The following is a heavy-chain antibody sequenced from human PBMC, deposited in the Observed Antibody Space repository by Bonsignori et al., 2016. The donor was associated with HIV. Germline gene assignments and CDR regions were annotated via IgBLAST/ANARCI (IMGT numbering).Heavy chain of an antibody. D-gene: IGHD1-26*01. CDR2: IKQDGSEK. CDR3: ASLPNSGSYYGDAFDI. Sequence: WIRQPPGKGLEWVANIKQDGSEKYYVDSVKGRFTISRDNAKNSLYLQMNSLRAEDTAVYYCASLPNSGSYYGDAFDIWGQGTMVTVSS. V-gene: IGHV3-7*03. J-gene: IGHJ3*02.